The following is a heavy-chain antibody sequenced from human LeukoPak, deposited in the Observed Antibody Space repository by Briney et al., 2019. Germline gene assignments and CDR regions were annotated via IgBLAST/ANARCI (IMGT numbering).Heavy chain of an antibody. CDR2: ISSSGSTI. D-gene: IGHD2-2*01. J-gene: IGHJ4*02. Sequence: GGSLRLSCAASGFTFSSYEMNCVRQATGKGLEWVSYISSSGSTIYYADSVKGRFTISRDNAKNSLYLQMNSLRAEDTAVYYCARMVPAENFDYWGQGTLVTVSS. CDR1: GFTFSSYE. V-gene: IGHV3-48*03. CDR3: ARMVPAENFDY.